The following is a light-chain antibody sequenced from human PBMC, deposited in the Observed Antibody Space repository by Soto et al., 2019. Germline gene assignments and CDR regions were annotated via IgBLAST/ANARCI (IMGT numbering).Light chain of an antibody. J-gene: IGLJ1*01. V-gene: IGLV3-21*02. CDR2: EDS. CDR3: QVWDSSSDQHV. Sequence: SCELTQPPSMSVAPGQTASITCGGNNIGTKSVHWYQQKPGQAPVLVVYEDSDRPSGIPERFSGSNSGNTATLTIIRVEAGDEADYYCQVWDSSSDQHVFGTGTKLTVL. CDR1: NIGTKS.